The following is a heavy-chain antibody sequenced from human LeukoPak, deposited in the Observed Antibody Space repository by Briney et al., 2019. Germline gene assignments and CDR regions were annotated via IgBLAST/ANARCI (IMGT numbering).Heavy chain of an antibody. Sequence: GGSLRLSCAGSGFTFSRYWMHWVRQAPGKGLVWVSRIKSDGRSTSYADFARGRFTISRDNAKNTLYLQMNSLRAEDTAVYYCARAMAVTAPDSWGQGTLVTASS. CDR3: ARAMAVTAPDS. V-gene: IGHV3-74*01. CDR1: GFTFSRYW. J-gene: IGHJ4*02. D-gene: IGHD2-21*02. CDR2: IKSDGRST.